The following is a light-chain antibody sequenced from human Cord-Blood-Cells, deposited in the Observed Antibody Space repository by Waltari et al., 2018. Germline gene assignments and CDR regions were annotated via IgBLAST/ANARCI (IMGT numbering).Light chain of an antibody. CDR2: KAS. Sequence: DIQMTPSPSPLLASVGARVTIPCRASQSISSWLAWYQQKPGKAPKLLIYKASSLESGVPSRFSGSGSGTEFTLTISSLQPDDFATYYCQQYNSYSTFGQGTKVEIK. J-gene: IGKJ1*01. CDR3: QQYNSYST. CDR1: QSISSW. V-gene: IGKV1-5*03.